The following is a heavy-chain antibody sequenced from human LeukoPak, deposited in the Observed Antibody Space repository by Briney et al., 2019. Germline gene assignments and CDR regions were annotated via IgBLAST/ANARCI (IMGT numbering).Heavy chain of an antibody. CDR1: GYTFTSYG. CDR2: ISAYNGNT. CDR3: ARDLRFLRPGREEKNWFDP. J-gene: IGHJ5*02. Sequence: GASVKVSCKASGYTFTSYGISWVRQAPGQGLEWMGWISAYNGNTNYAQKLQGRVTMTTDTSTSTAYMELRSLRSDDTAVYYCARDLRFLRPGREEKNWFDPWGQGTLVTVSS. V-gene: IGHV1-18*01. D-gene: IGHD1-14*01.